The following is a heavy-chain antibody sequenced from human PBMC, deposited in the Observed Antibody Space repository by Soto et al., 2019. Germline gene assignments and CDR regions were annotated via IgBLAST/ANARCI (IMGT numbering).Heavy chain of an antibody. CDR3: ARDKSIAVAGTLDV. Sequence: GGSLRLSCAASGFTFSSYSMNWVRQAPGKGLEWVSSISSSSSYIYYADSVKGRFTISRDNAKNSLYLQMNSLRAEDTAVYYCARDKSIAVAGTLDVWGQGTTVTVSS. CDR1: GFTFSSYS. J-gene: IGHJ6*02. D-gene: IGHD6-19*01. CDR2: ISSSSSYI. V-gene: IGHV3-21*01.